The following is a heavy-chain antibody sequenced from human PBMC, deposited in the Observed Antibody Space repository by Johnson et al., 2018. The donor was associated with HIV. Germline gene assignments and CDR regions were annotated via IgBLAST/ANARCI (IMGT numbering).Heavy chain of an antibody. D-gene: IGHD1-26*01. V-gene: IGHV3-13*01. Sequence: VQLVESGGGLVQPGGSLRLSCAASGFTFSSYDMHWVRQATGKGLEWVSAIGTAGDTYSPGSVKGRFTISRDNSKNTLFLQMNSLRPEDTSVYYCAKDRYGGSYPDAFDIWGQGTMVTVSS. CDR1: GFTFSSYD. CDR3: AKDRYGGSYPDAFDI. J-gene: IGHJ3*02. CDR2: IGTAGDT.